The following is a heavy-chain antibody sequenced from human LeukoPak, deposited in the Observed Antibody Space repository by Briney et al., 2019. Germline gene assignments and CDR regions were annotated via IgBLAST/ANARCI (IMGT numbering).Heavy chain of an antibody. Sequence: GGSLRLSCAASGFTFYDYAMHWVRQAPGKGLEWVSGISWNSGSIGYADSVKGRFTISRDNAKNSLYLQMNSLRAEDTALYYCAKGHYYDSSGYPDYWGQGTLVTVSS. CDR2: ISWNSGSI. D-gene: IGHD3-22*01. CDR3: AKGHYYDSSGYPDY. CDR1: GFTFYDYA. J-gene: IGHJ4*02. V-gene: IGHV3-9*01.